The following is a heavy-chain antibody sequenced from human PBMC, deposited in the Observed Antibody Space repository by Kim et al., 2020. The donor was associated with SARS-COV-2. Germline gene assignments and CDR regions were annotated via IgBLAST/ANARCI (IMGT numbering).Heavy chain of an antibody. D-gene: IGHD2-2*01. CDR2: IYHSGST. CDR1: GGSISSSNW. V-gene: IGHV4-4*02. CDR3: AGVVVGYQLLWPSGYGMDV. J-gene: IGHJ6*02. Sequence: SETLSLTCAVSGGSISSSNWWSWVRQPPGKGLEWIGEIYHSGSTNYNPSLKSRVTISVDKSKNQFSLKLSSVTAADTTVYYCAGVVVGYQLLWPSGYGMDVWGQGTTVTVSS.